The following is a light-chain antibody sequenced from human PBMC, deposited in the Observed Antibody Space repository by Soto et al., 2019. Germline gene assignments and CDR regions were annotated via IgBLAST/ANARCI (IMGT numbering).Light chain of an antibody. CDR3: QQRSDWPPLT. J-gene: IGKJ4*01. CDR1: QSVTTS. CDR2: DAS. Sequence: EIVLTQSPATLPLSPGESATLSCRASQSVTTSLAWYQQKPGQAPRLLIYDASNRAIGIPARFSGSGSGTDFTLTISSLEPEDFAVYYCQQRSDWPPLTFGGGTKVELK. V-gene: IGKV3-11*01.